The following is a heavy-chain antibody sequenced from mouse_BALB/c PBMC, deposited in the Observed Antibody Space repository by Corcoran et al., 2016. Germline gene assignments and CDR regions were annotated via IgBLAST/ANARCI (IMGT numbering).Heavy chain of an antibody. D-gene: IGHD1-1*01. J-gene: IGHJ4*01. CDR1: GYSFTGYY. Sequence: EVQLQQSGPELVKPGASVKISCKASGYSFTGYYMHWVKQSHVKSLEWIGRINPYNGATSYNQNFKDKASLTVDKSSSTAYMEPHSLTSEDSAVYYCARDYGSSYYAMDYWGQGTSVTVSS. CDR3: ARDYGSSYYAMDY. CDR2: INPYNGAT. V-gene: IGHV1-26*01.